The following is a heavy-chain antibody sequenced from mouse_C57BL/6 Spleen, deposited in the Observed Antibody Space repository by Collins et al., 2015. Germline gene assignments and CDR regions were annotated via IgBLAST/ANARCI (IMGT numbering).Heavy chain of an antibody. D-gene: IGHD1-2*01. CDR1: GYTLTNYG. CDR2: INTYTGEP. Sequence: QIQLVQSGPELKKPGETVKISCKASGYTLTNYGMNWVKQAPGKGLKWMGWINTYTGEPTYADDFKGRFAFSLETSASTAYLQINNLKNEDTATYFCARNHYGYTMDYWGQGTSVTVSS. V-gene: IGHV9-3-1*01. J-gene: IGHJ4*01. CDR3: ARNHYGYTMDY.